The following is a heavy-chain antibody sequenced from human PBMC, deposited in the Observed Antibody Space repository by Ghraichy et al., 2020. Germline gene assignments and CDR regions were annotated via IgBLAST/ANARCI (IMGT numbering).Heavy chain of an antibody. Sequence: GGSLRLSCAASGFTFSDYYMSWIRQAPGKGLEWVSYIRSSGSTIYYADSVKGRFTISRDNSKNSLYLQMNSLRAEDTAVYYCAIVGLQWLVPDAVDIWGPGPMFTVSS. D-gene: IGHD6-19*01. J-gene: IGHJ3*02. CDR2: IRSSGSTI. V-gene: IGHV3-11*01. CDR3: AIVGLQWLVPDAVDI. CDR1: GFTFSDYY.